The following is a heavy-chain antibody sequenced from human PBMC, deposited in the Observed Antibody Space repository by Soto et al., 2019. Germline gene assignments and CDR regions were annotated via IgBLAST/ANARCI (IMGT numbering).Heavy chain of an antibody. V-gene: IGHV3-7*01. D-gene: IGHD3-16*01. J-gene: IGHJ3*02. CDR1: TLDFGRHW. Sequence: EGLLVESGGGLVQPGGSLRLSCVASTLDFGRHWMNWVRQAPGRGLEWVASIKQDGSVRYYVGSVEGRFTISRDNARNSLYRQLNYLIGGDTAVYYCARAPAPFEGVAFDIGGQGTRVTVSS. CDR3: ARAPAPFEGVAFDI. CDR2: IKQDGSVR.